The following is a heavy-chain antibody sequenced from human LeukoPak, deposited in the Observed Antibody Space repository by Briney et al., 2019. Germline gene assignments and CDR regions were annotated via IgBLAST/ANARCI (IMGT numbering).Heavy chain of an antibody. CDR2: IYYSGST. V-gene: IGHV4-31*03. CDR3: ACLSGGYSYGEPDY. Sequence: PSETLSLTCTVSGGSISSGGYYWSWIRQHPGKGLEWIGYIYYSGSTYYNPSLKSRVTISVDTSKNQFSLKLSSVTAADTAVYYCACLSGGYSYGEPDYWGQGTLVTVSS. J-gene: IGHJ4*02. CDR1: GGSISSGGYY. D-gene: IGHD5-18*01.